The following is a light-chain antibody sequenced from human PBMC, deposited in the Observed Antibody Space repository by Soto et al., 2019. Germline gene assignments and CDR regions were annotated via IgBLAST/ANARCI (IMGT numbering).Light chain of an antibody. J-gene: IGLJ3*02. CDR3: ATWHGSLNGWV. CDR2: STN. Sequence: QLVLTQPPSASGTPGQRVTISCSGTSSNIGRDTVNWYQQVPGTAPKLLIYSTNQRPSGVPDRFSGSKSGTSASLAISGLQSEDEADYYCATWHGSLNGWVFGGGTKLTVL. CDR1: SSNIGRDT. V-gene: IGLV1-44*01.